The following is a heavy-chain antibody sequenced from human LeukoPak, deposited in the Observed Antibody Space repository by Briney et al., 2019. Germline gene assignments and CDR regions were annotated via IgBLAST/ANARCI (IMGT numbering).Heavy chain of an antibody. CDR3: VGSSGWLFDY. J-gene: IGHJ4*02. Sequence: GGSLRFSCAGTGFTFSNYWMNWVRQAPGKGLEWVANIKEDGSRINYVDSVKGRFTISRDNAKNSVYLQMDNLRAEDTAVYYCVGSSGWLFDYWGQGILVAVFS. CDR1: GFTFSNYW. CDR2: IKEDGSRI. V-gene: IGHV3-7*01. D-gene: IGHD6-19*01.